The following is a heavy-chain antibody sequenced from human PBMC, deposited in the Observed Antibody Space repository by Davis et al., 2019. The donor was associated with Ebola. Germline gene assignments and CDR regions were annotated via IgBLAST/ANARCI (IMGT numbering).Heavy chain of an antibody. CDR1: GFTFSSYS. Sequence: GGSLRLSCAASGFTFSSYSMNWVRQAPGKGLEWVSSISSTNNYIYYADSVKGRFTISRDNAKNSLYLQMNSLRVEDTAVYYCARDLSWAGYFDDWGQGTLVTVSS. CDR2: ISSTNNYI. V-gene: IGHV3-21*01. D-gene: IGHD6-13*01. J-gene: IGHJ4*02. CDR3: ARDLSWAGYFDD.